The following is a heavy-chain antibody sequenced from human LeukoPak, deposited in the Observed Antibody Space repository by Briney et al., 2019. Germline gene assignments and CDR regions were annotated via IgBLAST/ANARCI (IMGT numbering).Heavy chain of an antibody. V-gene: IGHV4-59*01. J-gene: IGHJ2*01. CDR3: ARDLSRYFDL. CDR2: IYYSGST. CDR1: GGSISSYY. Sequence: PSETLSLTCTVSGGSISSYYWSWIRQPPGKGLEWIGYIYYSGSTNYNPSLKSRVTISVDTSKNQFSLKLSSVTAADTAVYYCARDLSRYFDLWGRGTLVTVSS.